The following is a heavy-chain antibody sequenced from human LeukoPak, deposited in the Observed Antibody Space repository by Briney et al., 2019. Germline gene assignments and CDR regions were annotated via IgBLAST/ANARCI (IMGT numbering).Heavy chain of an antibody. J-gene: IGHJ4*02. D-gene: IGHD3-3*01. CDR3: ARQTYDFWSGYPTPFDY. Sequence: SETPSLTCTVSGGSISSSSYYWGWIRQPPGKGLEWIGSIYYSGSTYYDPSLKSRVTISVDTSKNQFSLKLSSVTAADTAVYYCARQTYDFWSGYPTPFDYWGQGTLVTVSS. CDR2: IYYSGST. CDR1: GGSISSSSYY. V-gene: IGHV4-39*01.